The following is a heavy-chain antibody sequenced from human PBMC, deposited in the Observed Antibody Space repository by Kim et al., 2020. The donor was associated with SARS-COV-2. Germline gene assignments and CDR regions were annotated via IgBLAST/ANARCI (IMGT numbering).Heavy chain of an antibody. CDR3: ARDLEGAGYYFPFDY. CDR2: INTNTGNP. D-gene: IGHD3-22*01. Sequence: ASVKVSCKASGYTFTSYAMNWVRQAPGQGLEWMGWINTNTGNPTYAQGFTGRFVFSLDTSVSTAYLQISSLKAEDTAVYYCARDLEGAGYYFPFDYWGQGTLVTVSS. J-gene: IGHJ4*02. V-gene: IGHV7-4-1*02. CDR1: GYTFTSYA.